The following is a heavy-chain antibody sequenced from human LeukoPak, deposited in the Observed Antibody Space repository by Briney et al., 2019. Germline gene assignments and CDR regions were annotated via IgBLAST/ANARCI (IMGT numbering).Heavy chain of an antibody. Sequence: GASVKVSCKASGYTFTSYDINWVRQATGQGLEWMGWMNPNSGNTGYAQKFQGRVTMTRNTSISTAYMELSSLRSEDTAVYYCARDLGINSENYHDFYYWGQGTLVTVSS. CDR2: MNPNSGNT. V-gene: IGHV1-8*01. J-gene: IGHJ4*02. CDR3: ARDLGINSENYHDFYY. CDR1: GYTFTSYD. D-gene: IGHD1-7*01.